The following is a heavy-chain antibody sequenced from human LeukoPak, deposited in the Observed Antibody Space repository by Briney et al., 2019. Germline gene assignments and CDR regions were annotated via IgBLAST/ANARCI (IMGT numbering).Heavy chain of an antibody. Sequence: ASVKVSCKASGYTFTSYGISWVRQAPGQGLEWMGWISAYNGNTNYAQKLQGRVTMTTDTSTSTAYMELRSLRSDDTAVYYCAKDWVRGVILNYFDYWGQGTLVTVSS. D-gene: IGHD3-10*01. J-gene: IGHJ4*02. CDR2: ISAYNGNT. V-gene: IGHV1-18*01. CDR1: GYTFTSYG. CDR3: AKDWVRGVILNYFDY.